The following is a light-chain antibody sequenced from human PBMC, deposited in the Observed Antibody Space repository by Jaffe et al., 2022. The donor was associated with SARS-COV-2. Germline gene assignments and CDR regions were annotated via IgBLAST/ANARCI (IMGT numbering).Light chain of an antibody. CDR1: QSVSSN. Sequence: EIVMTQSPATLSVSPGDRATLSCRASQSVSSNLAWYQQKPGQAPRLLIYGASTRATGIPARFSGSGSGTEFTLTISSLQSEDFAVYYCQQYKNWPPVTFGQGTRLEIK. V-gene: IGKV3D-15*01. J-gene: IGKJ5*01. CDR3: QQYKNWPPVT. CDR2: GAS.